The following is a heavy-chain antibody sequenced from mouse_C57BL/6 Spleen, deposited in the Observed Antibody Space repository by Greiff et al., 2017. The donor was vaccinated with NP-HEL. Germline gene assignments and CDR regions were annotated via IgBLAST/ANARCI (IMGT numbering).Heavy chain of an antibody. CDR1: GYAFTNYL. D-gene: IGHD2-3*01. J-gene: IGHJ4*01. V-gene: IGHV1-54*01. Sequence: VQLQQSGAELVRPGPSVKVSCKASGYAFTNYLIEWVKQRPGQGLEWIGVINPGSGGTNYNEKFKGKATLTADKSSSTAYMQLSSLTSEDSAVYFCARADDGYYLYAMDYWGQGTSVTVSS. CDR2: INPGSGGT. CDR3: ARADDGYYLYAMDY.